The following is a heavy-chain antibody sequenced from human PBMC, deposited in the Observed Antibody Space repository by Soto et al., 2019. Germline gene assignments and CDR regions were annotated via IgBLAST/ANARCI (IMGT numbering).Heavy chain of an antibody. Sequence: SETLSLTCTVCGGSVSSGSYYGSWIRQPPGKGLEWIGYIYYSGSTNYNPSLKSRVTISVDTSKNQFSLKLSSVTAADTAVYYCARVSLDLRVFDYWGQGTLVTVSS. J-gene: IGHJ4*02. D-gene: IGHD3-3*01. CDR2: IYYSGST. V-gene: IGHV4-61*01. CDR1: GGSVSSGSYY. CDR3: ARVSLDLRVFDY.